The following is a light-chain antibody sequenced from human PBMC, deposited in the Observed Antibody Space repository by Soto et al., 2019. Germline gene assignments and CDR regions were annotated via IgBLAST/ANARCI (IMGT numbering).Light chain of an antibody. CDR2: EVS. J-gene: IGLJ3*02. V-gene: IGLV2-14*01. Sequence: QSALTQPASVSGSPGQSITISCTGTSSDVGGYNYVSWYQQHPGKAPKLMIYEVSNRPSGVSNPFSGSKSGNTASLTISGLQAQDEADYYCSSYTTSRTHWVFGGGTKLTVL. CDR3: SSYTTSRTHWV. CDR1: SSDVGGYNY.